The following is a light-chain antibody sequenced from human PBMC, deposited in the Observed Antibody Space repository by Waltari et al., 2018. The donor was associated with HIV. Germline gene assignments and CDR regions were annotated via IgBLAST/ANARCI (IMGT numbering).Light chain of an antibody. Sequence: QSVLTQPPSVSGAPGQRVTISCRGSSSHIGGNYHVNWYQQLPGAAPKLLIYANTNRPSGVPDRFSGSKSGTSASLAITGLRAEDEADYYCQSYDTSLSGYVFGTGTKVTVL. CDR2: ANT. V-gene: IGLV1-40*01. J-gene: IGLJ1*01. CDR3: QSYDTSLSGYV. CDR1: SSHIGGNYH.